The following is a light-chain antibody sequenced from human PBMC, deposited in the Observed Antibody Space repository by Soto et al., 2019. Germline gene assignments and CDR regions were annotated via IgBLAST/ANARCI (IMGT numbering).Light chain of an antibody. CDR2: AAS. J-gene: IGKJ4*01. CDR3: QQLRIYPIT. Sequence: DIQLTQSPSFLSASVGDRVTITCRASQGIISYLAWYQQKPGKAPKLLIYAASTLQSGVPSRFSGSGSGTEFPLTISSLQPADFATSLCQQLRIYPITFGGGTKVEI. CDR1: QGIISY. V-gene: IGKV1-9*01.